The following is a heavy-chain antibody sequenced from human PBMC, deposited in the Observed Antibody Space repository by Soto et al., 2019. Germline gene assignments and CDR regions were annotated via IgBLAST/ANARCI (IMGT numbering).Heavy chain of an antibody. D-gene: IGHD6-13*01. J-gene: IGHJ6*01. CDR3: ARGNYYYYYGIDV. CDR1: GASINTHH. V-gene: IGHV4-59*11. Sequence: SETLSLTCTVSGASINTHHWIWIRQPPGKELEWIGHLYYSESTKTNYNPSLKSRVSISVDTSKNHFSLKLSSVTAADTAVYYCARGNYYYYYGIDVWGQGTTVT. CDR2: LYYSESTKT.